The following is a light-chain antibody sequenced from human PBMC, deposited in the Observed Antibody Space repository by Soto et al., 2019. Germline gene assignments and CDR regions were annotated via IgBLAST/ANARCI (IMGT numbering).Light chain of an antibody. V-gene: IGKV1-39*01. Sequence: MRMARSPSSLSASLRDGVTVTCRAGQTIRNYLTWYQQKPGQAPKLVIYAASTLQSGVPSRFSGSGSGTDFTLTISSLQPEDFATYSCQQSYSTPRTFGPGTPVDIK. CDR2: AAS. J-gene: IGKJ1*01. CDR1: QTIRNY. CDR3: QQSYSTPRT.